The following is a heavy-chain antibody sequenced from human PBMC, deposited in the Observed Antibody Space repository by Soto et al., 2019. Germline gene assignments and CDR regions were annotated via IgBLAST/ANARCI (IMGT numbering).Heavy chain of an antibody. V-gene: IGHV4-4*02. CDR1: GGSISSSNW. CDR3: ARDRPYYYDSGSENWFDP. D-gene: IGHD3-10*01. J-gene: IGHJ5*02. Sequence: QVQLQESGPGLVKPSGTLSLTCAVSGGSISSSNWWSWVRQPPAKGLEWIGEVYHSGTTNYNPSLKSRVTISVDKSKNQFSLNLSSVTAADTAVYYCARDRPYYYDSGSENWFDPWGQGTLVTVSS. CDR2: VYHSGTT.